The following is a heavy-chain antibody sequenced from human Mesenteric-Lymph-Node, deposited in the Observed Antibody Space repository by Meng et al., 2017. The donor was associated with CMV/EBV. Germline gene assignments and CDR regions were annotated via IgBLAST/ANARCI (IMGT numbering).Heavy chain of an antibody. D-gene: IGHD1-1*01. CDR1: GFTFSSYA. V-gene: IGHV3-23*01. Sequence: GESLKISCAASGFTFSSYAMSWVRQAPGKGLEWVSAISGSGGSTYYADSVKGRFTISRDNSKNTLYLQMNSLRAEDTAVYYCAKDRGISWNDAFAYWGQGTLVTVSS. CDR2: ISGSGGST. CDR3: AKDRGISWNDAFAY. J-gene: IGHJ4*02.